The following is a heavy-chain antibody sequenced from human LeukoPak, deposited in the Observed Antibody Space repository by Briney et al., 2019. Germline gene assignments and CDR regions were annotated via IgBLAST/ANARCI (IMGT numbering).Heavy chain of an antibody. CDR3: ARETSSGWFSYFDS. D-gene: IGHD6-19*01. CDR1: GFVFSAYE. J-gene: IGHJ4*02. Sequence: GGSLRLSCAASGFVFSAYEMNWVRQAPGKGLEWVSYISKSDDIIYYADSVKGRFTISRDNAKNSLYLQMNSLRAEDTAVYYCARETSSGWFSYFDSWGQGALVTVSS. V-gene: IGHV3-48*03. CDR2: ISKSDDII.